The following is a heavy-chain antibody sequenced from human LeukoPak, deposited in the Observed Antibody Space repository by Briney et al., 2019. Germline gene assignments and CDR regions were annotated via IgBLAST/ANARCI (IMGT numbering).Heavy chain of an antibody. J-gene: IGHJ4*02. Sequence: ASVKVSCKASGYTFTGYHMHWVRQAPGQGLEWMGRINPNSGDTNNAQKFQGRVTMARDTSISTAYMDLSRLTSDDTAVYYCARDYCSSTSCLFDYWGQGTLVTVSS. V-gene: IGHV1-2*06. CDR3: ARDYCSSTSCLFDY. D-gene: IGHD2-2*01. CDR1: GYTFTGYH. CDR2: INPNSGDT.